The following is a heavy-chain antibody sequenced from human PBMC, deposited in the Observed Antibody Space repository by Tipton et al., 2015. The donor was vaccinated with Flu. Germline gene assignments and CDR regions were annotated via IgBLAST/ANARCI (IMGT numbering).Heavy chain of an antibody. V-gene: IGHV4-59*01. CDR1: GGSISSYY. CDR3: ARGRGVLNFAY. D-gene: IGHD3-10*01. J-gene: IGHJ4*02. Sequence: TLSLTCTVSGGSISSYYWSWIRQPPGKGLEWIGYIYYSGSTNYNPSLKSRVTISVDTSKNQFSLKLSSVTAADTAVYYCARGRGVLNFAYWGQGTLVTVSS. CDR2: IYYSGST.